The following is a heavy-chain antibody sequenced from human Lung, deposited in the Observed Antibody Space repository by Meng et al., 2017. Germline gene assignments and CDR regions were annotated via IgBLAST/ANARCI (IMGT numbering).Heavy chain of an antibody. D-gene: IGHD4-11*01. CDR3: ARGPTTMAHDFDY. J-gene: IGHJ4*02. CDR1: GGSFSDYY. CDR2: INHSGST. V-gene: IGHV4-34*01. Sequence: QGQLPQWGVGMLKPSETLSLTCVVSGGSFSDYYWSWIRQPPGKGLEWIGEINHSGSTNYNPSLESRATISVDTSQNNLSLKLSSVTAADSAVYYCARGPTTMAHDFDYWGQGTLVTVSS.